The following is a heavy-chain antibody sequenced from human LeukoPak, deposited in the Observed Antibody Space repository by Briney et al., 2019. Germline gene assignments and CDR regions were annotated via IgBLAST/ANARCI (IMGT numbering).Heavy chain of an antibody. V-gene: IGHV3-21*01. Sequence: PGGSLRLSCAATGFTFSSYSMNWVRQAPGKGLEWVSSISSSSSYIYYADSVKGRFTISRDNAKNSLYLQMNSLRAEDTAVYYCAREYYDFWSGYRFYYFDYWGQGTLVTVSS. CDR1: GFTFSSYS. J-gene: IGHJ4*02. CDR2: ISSSSSYI. D-gene: IGHD3-3*01. CDR3: AREYYDFWSGYRFYYFDY.